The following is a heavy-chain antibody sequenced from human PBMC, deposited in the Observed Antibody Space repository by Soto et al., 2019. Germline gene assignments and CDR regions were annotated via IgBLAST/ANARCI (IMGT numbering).Heavy chain of an antibody. Sequence: QVQLVQSGAEVNKPGSSVKFSCKASAGTFSSYAISWVRQAPGQGLEWMGGVIPIFGTANYAQKFQGRVTITAEESTSTAYLELSSLRSEDTAVYYCARDIEYKKFDSCGQGTLVTVSS. D-gene: IGHD1-20*01. CDR3: ARDIEYKKFDS. CDR1: AGTFSSYA. CDR2: VIPIFGTA. J-gene: IGHJ4*02. V-gene: IGHV1-69*12.